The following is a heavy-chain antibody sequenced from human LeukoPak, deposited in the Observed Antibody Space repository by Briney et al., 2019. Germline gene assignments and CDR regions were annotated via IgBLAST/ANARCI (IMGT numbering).Heavy chain of an antibody. CDR3: ARDLSGVTGYTYGRGIDY. V-gene: IGHV3-30*02. CDR1: GFTFSSYG. CDR2: IQNDGSNE. Sequence: GGSLRLSCAASGFTFSSYGMHWVRQAPGKGLEWVAYIQNDGSNEQYADSVKGRFSISRDSSKNILYLQMNSLRAEDTAVYYCARDLSGVTGYTYGRGIDYWGQGTLVTVSS. D-gene: IGHD5-18*01. J-gene: IGHJ4*02.